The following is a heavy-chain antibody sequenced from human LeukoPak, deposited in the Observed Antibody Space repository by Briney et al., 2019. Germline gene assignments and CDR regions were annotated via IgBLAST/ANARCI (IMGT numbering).Heavy chain of an antibody. Sequence: GESLTLSCAGAGFVFSAFRMIWIRQTPGKGLEWIAYISRDGTITHYGDSVRGRFTISRDNAKNSLYLQMNSLRAEDTAVYYCARAEELTVYYYYHYYMDVWGKGTTVTVSS. J-gene: IGHJ6*03. D-gene: IGHD1-26*01. CDR3: ARAEELTVYYYYHYYMDV. V-gene: IGHV3-48*04. CDR2: ISRDGTIT. CDR1: GFVFSAFR.